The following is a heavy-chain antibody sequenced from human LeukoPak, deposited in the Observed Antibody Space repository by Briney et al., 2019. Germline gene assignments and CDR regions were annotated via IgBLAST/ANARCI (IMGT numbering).Heavy chain of an antibody. D-gene: IGHD5-18*01. Sequence: PSQTLSLTCTVSGGSISSGGYYWSWIRQHPGKGLEWIGYIYYSGSTYYNPSLKSRVTISVDMSKNQFSLKLSSVTAADTAVYYCARGREDTAMEDYWGQGTLVTVSS. CDR2: IYYSGST. CDR3: ARGREDTAMEDY. J-gene: IGHJ4*02. CDR1: GGSISSGGYY. V-gene: IGHV4-31*03.